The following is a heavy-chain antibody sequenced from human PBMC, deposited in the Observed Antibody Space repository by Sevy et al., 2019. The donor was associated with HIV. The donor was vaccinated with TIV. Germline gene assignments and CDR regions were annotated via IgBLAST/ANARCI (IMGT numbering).Heavy chain of an antibody. CDR3: ARDRNWAFDY. Sequence: GGSLRLSCAASGFTFSDYSMNWVRQAPGKGLEWTSYITHTSGTMACADSVKGRFTISRDKAKKLVYLQLNSLRAEDTALYFCARDRNWAFDYWGQGTLVTVSS. CDR2: ITHTSGTM. V-gene: IGHV3-48*01. CDR1: GFTFSDYS. D-gene: IGHD3-16*01. J-gene: IGHJ4*02.